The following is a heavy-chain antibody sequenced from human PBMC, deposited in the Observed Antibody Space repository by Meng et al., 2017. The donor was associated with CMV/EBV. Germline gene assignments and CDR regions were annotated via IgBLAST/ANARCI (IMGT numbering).Heavy chain of an antibody. V-gene: IGHV4-59*01. J-gene: IGHJ4*02. Sequence: SETLSLTCTVSGGSISSYYWRWIRQPPGKGLEWIGYIYYSGSTNYNPSLKSRVTISVDTSKNQFSLKLSSVTAADTAVYYCARGLTMVRGVMPGHWGQGTLVTVSS. D-gene: IGHD3-10*01. CDR2: IYYSGST. CDR3: ARGLTMVRGVMPGH. CDR1: GGSISSYY.